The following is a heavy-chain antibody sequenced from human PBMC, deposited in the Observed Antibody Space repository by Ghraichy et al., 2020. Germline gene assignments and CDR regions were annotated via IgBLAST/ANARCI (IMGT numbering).Heavy chain of an antibody. J-gene: IGHJ2*01. CDR3: ARLIDGRVYFDL. CDR1: DASISRGNYY. V-gene: IGHV4-31*03. Sequence: SETLSLTCIVSDASISRGNYYWSWLRQHPGKGLEWIGYIRYNGDTYYNPSLKSRVTISRDTSQNQFSLKLTSATAADTAVYYCARLIDGRVYFDLWGRGTLFTVSS. CDR2: IRYNGDT. D-gene: IGHD2-21*01.